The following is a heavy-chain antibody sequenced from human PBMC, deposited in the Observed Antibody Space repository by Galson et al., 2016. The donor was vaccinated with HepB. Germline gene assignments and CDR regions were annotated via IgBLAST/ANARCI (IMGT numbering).Heavy chain of an antibody. CDR2: IIPVSHTS. V-gene: IGHV1-69*13. D-gene: IGHD2-21*02. J-gene: IGHJ4*02. CDR3: ARGGPSNQALLFPEPFRT. CDR1: GGTFSNYR. Sequence: SVKVSCKASGGTFSNYRIDWVRQAPGQGLEWMGGIIPVSHTSNYAQKFRGRVTVTADESTTSSYMEISSLKSEDTAVYYCARGGPSNQALLFPEPFRTWGQGTLVTVSS.